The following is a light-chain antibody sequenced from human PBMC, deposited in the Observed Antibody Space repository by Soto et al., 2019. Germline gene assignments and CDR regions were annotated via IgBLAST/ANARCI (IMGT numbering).Light chain of an antibody. Sequence: QSALTQPASVSGSPGQSITLSCTGTSGDLGNYNYVSWYQQHPGKPPKLIFYEGSDWPSGVANRFSGSKSGNTASLTISGFQAEDEADYYCSSYTGRSTPDVFGPGTQLTVL. CDR2: EGS. CDR1: SGDLGNYNY. J-gene: IGLJ1*01. CDR3: SSYTGRSTPDV. V-gene: IGLV2-14*01.